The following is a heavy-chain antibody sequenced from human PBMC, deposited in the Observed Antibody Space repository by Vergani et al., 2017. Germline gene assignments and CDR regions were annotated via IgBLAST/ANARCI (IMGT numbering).Heavy chain of an antibody. J-gene: IGHJ6*03. V-gene: IGHV1-8*03. D-gene: IGHD2-2*01. CDR3: ARDGGSGVEVPAAIRYYYYYMDV. CDR1: GYIYTSYD. CDR2: MNPDSGNT. Sequence: QLVQSGAEVKKPGASVKVSCKASGYIYTSYDIHWVRQATGQGLEWMGWMNPDSGNTVYAQKFQGRITITRNTSTRTAYMELSGLRSEDTAIYYCARDGGSGVEVPAAIRYYYYYMDVWGEGTTVTVSS.